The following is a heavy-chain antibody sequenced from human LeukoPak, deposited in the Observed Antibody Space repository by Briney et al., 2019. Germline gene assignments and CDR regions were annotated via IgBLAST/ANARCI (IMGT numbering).Heavy chain of an antibody. D-gene: IGHD3-10*01. CDR1: GHTFTDYY. CDR2: INPNSGGT. CDR3: ATTWSGSGPGGDGLDF. V-gene: IGHV1-2*02. Sequence: ASVKVSCKASGHTFTDYYIFWVRQAPGQGLEWMGWINPNSGGTNYAQNFQGRVTMTGDTSISTAYMELSRLRYDDTAVFYCATTWSGSGPGGDGLDFWGQDTVLTVSS. J-gene: IGHJ3*01.